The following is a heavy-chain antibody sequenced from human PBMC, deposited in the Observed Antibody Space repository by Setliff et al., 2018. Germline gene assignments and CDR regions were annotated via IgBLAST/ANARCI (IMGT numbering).Heavy chain of an antibody. CDR1: GYSISSGYY. D-gene: IGHD6-19*01. CDR3: ARAFGSGWF. J-gene: IGHJ4*02. Sequence: PSETLSLTCAVSGYSISSGYYWGWIRQPPGKGLEWIGSIYHSGSTYYNPSLKSRVTISVDTSKNQFSLKLSSVTAADTAVYYCARAFGSGWFWGQGTLVTVSS. V-gene: IGHV4-38-2*01. CDR2: IYHSGST.